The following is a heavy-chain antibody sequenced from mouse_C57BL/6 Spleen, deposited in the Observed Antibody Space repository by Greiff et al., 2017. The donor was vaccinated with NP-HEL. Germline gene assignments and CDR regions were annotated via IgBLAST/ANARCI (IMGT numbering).Heavy chain of an antibody. V-gene: IGHV1-82*01. CDR1: GYAFSSSW. CDR3: ASPITTVALDY. CDR2: IYPGDGDT. J-gene: IGHJ2*01. Sequence: VKLQESGPELVKPGASVKISCKASGYAFSSSWMNWVKQRPGKGLEWIGRIYPGDGDTNYNGKFKGKATLTADKSSSTAYMQLSSLTSEDSAVYFCASPITTVALDYWGQGTTLTVSS. D-gene: IGHD1-1*01.